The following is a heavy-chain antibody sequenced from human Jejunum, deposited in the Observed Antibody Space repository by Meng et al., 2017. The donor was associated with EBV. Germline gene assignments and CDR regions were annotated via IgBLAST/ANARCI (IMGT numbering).Heavy chain of an antibody. CDR2: IDHSGRT. CDR3: ATFNCTVGTCSFDS. V-gene: IGHV4-34*01. Sequence: QWGAGPLRPSETLSLTCAVYGRSFSDYYWSWIRQPPGKGLEWIGEIDHSGRTNYSPSLKSRVTLSLLTSKDHFSLRLSSVTAADTAVYYCATFNCTVGTCSFDSWGQGTLVTVSS. D-gene: IGHD2-8*02. J-gene: IGHJ4*02. CDR1: GRSFSDYY.